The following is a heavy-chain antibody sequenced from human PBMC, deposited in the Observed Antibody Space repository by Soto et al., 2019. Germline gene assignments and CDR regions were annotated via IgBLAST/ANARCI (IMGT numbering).Heavy chain of an antibody. CDR1: GFTVSSNY. V-gene: IGHV3-53*01. CDR3: AKASGGDLDY. CDR2: IYTAGST. J-gene: IGHJ4*02. Sequence: GGSLRLSCAASGFTVSSNYMSWVRQAPGKGLEWVSVIYTAGSTDYADSVKGRFTISRDNSKNTLYLQMNSLRAEDTAVYYCAKASGGDLDYWGQGTLVTVSS. D-gene: IGHD1-26*01.